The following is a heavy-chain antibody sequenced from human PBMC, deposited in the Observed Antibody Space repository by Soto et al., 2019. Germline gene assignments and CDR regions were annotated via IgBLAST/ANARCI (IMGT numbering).Heavy chain of an antibody. Sequence: QITLQESGPTRVRPTQTLTLTCTFSGFSLSTSGVGLGWIRQPPGKALERLALIYWDDDKRYSPSLKSRLTISKDTSKNQVVLTMTNMAPVDTATYYCAHRVGLQGNWNGGYFDFWGQGALVTVSS. J-gene: IGHJ4*02. CDR3: AHRVGLQGNWNGGYFDF. V-gene: IGHV2-5*02. CDR1: GFSLSTSGVG. D-gene: IGHD1-1*01. CDR2: IYWDDDK.